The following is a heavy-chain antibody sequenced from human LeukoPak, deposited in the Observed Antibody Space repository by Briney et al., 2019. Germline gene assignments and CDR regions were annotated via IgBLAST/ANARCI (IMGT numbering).Heavy chain of an antibody. CDR2: INYDGSDT. CDR3: ARDNYSSSWYKGEFVY. D-gene: IGHD6-13*01. Sequence: GGSLRLSCAASGFTFKLYWMHWVRQVPGKRPVWVSRINYDGSDTIYADSVRGRFTISRDNSKDTLSLQMNSLRTEDTAVYFCARDNYSSSWYKGEFVYWGQGTLVTVSS. CDR1: GFTFKLYW. J-gene: IGHJ4*02. V-gene: IGHV3-74*01.